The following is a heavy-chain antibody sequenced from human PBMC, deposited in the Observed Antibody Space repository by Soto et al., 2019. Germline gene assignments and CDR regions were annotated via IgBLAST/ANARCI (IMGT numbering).Heavy chain of an antibody. CDR1: GFTFTSYA. V-gene: IGHV1-18*01. J-gene: IGHJ4*02. CDR3: ARDFTGWTPAGVDS. Sequence: QVHLVQSGAEVKMPGASVKVSCKASGFTFTSYAFTWVRQAPGQGLEWMGWISAYNGNTNYALHFRGRVTMTTDSSPSTVYMELGSLTSDDTAVYFCARDFTGWTPAGVDSLGQGTLVSVSA. CDR2: ISAYNGNT. D-gene: IGHD7-27*01.